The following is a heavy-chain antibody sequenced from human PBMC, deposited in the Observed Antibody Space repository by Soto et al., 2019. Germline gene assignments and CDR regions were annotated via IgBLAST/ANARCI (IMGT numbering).Heavy chain of an antibody. CDR2: IYSIGNT. D-gene: IGHD6-19*01. CDR3: RRSSRYSTDV. CDR1: GASIRSSDY. J-gene: IGHJ6*02. Sequence: SETLSLTCTVSGASIRSSDYWGWIRQPPGKGLEWIGSIYSIGNTYYNPSLKSGVTISADTSKNQFSLNLISVTAADTAVYYCRRSSRYSTDVWGQGITVTVSS. V-gene: IGHV4-39*01.